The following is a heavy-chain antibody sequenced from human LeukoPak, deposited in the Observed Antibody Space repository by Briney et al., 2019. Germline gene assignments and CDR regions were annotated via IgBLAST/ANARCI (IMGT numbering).Heavy chain of an antibody. CDR2: IYYSGST. CDR1: GGSISSYY. D-gene: IGHD6-19*01. Sequence: SETLPLTCTVSGGSISSYYWSWIRQTPGKGLEWIGYIYYSGSTNYTPSLKSRVTISVDTSTNQSSLKLSSVTAADTAVYYCASLGLGFDPWGQGTLVTVSS. V-gene: IGHV4-59*01. CDR3: ASLGLGFDP. J-gene: IGHJ5*02.